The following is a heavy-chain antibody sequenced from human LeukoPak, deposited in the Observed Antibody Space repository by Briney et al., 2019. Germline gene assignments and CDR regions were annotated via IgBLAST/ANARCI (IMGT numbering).Heavy chain of an antibody. J-gene: IGHJ4*02. CDR2: ISNSGST. D-gene: IGHD6-19*01. V-gene: IGHV4-4*07. Sequence: SETLSLTCTVSGGSISSHHWSWIRQPAGKGLEWIGRISNSGSTNYNPSLKSRVTVSADTSKNQFSLRLSSVTAADTAVYYCARQEGEWLPHFDYWGQGTLVTVSS. CDR3: ARQEGEWLPHFDY. CDR1: GGSISSHH.